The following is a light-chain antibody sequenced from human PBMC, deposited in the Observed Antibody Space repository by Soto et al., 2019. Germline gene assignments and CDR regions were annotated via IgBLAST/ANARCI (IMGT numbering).Light chain of an antibody. CDR3: QQFGSSPYT. CDR1: QSLTSSY. V-gene: IGKV3-20*01. CDR2: GAS. Sequence: EILLTQSPATLPLSPGERATLSCRASQSLTSSYLARYQQKPGQAPRLLIYGASSRATGIPDRFSGSASGTDFTLTISRLEPEDFAVYYCQQFGSSPYTFGQGTKVESK. J-gene: IGKJ2*01.